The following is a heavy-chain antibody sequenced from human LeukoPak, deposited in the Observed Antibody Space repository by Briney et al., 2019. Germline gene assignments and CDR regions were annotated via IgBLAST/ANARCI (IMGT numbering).Heavy chain of an antibody. CDR3: ACGPQYTGSFPF. V-gene: IGHV3-48*03. D-gene: IGHD1-26*01. CDR1: GFIFSTYE. J-gene: IGHJ4*02. Sequence: GGSLRLSCAASGFIFSTYEMAWVRQARGKGLEWLSYISNSGSPIRYADSVKGRFTISRDNAENSVYLQMNSLRAEDTAVYYCACGPQYTGSFPFWGQGTLVSVSS. CDR2: ISNSGSPI.